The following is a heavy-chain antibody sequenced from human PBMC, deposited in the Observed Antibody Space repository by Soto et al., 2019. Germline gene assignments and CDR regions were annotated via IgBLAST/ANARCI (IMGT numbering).Heavy chain of an antibody. CDR2: FSPTASYT. D-gene: IGHD3-3*01. J-gene: IGHJ6*02. Sequence: GQSLKISCKGSGYRFANYWISWVRQMPGKGLEWMGRFSPTASYTAYNPSFQGHVTISGDKSISTSYVQWSSLKASDTAMYFCARHPYLGGFDIWGQGTTVTVSS. V-gene: IGHV5-10-1*01. CDR1: GYRFANYW. CDR3: ARHPYLGGFDI.